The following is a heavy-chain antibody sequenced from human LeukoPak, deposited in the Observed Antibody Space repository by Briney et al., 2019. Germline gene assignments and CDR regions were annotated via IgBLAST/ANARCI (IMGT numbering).Heavy chain of an antibody. CDR3: ARELAMIVVVGTFDY. CDR1: GFTFSDYY. CDR2: ISSSDSTI. V-gene: IGHV3-11*01. Sequence: GGSLRLSCAASGFTFSDYYMSWIRQAPGKGLEWVAYISSSDSTIHYADSVKGRFTISRDNAKRSLYLQMNSLRVEDTAVYYCARELAMIVVVGTFDYWGQGTRVTVSS. J-gene: IGHJ4*02. D-gene: IGHD3-22*01.